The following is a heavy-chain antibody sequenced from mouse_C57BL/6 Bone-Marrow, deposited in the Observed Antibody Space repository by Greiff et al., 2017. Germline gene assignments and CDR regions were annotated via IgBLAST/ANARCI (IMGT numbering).Heavy chain of an antibody. CDR3: ARWGAYYGNYVAMDY. CDR2: INPNNGGT. Sequence: EVQLQQSGPELVKPGASVKMSCKASGYTFTDYNMHWVKQSHGKSLEWIGYINPNNGGTSYNQTFKGKATLTVNKSSSTAYMELRSLTSEDSAVYYCARWGAYYGNYVAMDYWGQGTSVTVSS. J-gene: IGHJ4*01. D-gene: IGHD2-10*01. V-gene: IGHV1-22*01. CDR1: GYTFTDYN.